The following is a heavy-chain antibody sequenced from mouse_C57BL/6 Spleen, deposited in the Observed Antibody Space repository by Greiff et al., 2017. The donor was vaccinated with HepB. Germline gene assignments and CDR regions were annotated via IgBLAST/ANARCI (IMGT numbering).Heavy chain of an antibody. Sequence: VQLQQPGAELVKPGASVKLSCKASGYTFTSYWMHWVKQRPGQGLEWIGMIHPNSGSTNYNEKFKSKATLTVDKSSSTAYMQLSSLTSEDAAVYYCARGDFYGSRYIDYWGQGTSVTVSS. D-gene: IGHD1-1*01. J-gene: IGHJ4*01. V-gene: IGHV1-64*01. CDR2: IHPNSGST. CDR3: ARGDFYGSRYIDY. CDR1: GYTFTSYW.